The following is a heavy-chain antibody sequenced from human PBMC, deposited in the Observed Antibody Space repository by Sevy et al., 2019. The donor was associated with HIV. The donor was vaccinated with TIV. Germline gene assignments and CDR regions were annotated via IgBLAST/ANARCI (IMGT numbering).Heavy chain of an antibody. Sequence: GGCLRLSCAASGFTFSSYAMSWVRQAPGKGLEWVSAISGSGGSTYYADSVKGRFTISRDNSKNTLYLQMNSLRAEDTAVYYCANHYGDYEGPDYWGQGTLVTVSS. D-gene: IGHD4-17*01. J-gene: IGHJ4*02. CDR1: GFTFSSYA. CDR3: ANHYGDYEGPDY. V-gene: IGHV3-23*01. CDR2: ISGSGGST.